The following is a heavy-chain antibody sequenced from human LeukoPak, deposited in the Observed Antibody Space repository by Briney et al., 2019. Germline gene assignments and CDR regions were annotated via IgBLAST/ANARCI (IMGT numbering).Heavy chain of an antibody. Sequence: GSSVKVSCKAPGYTFTNYAISLVRQAPGQGLEWMGWISAYNDNTNYAQKFQGRVTMTTDTSTSTAYMELRSLRSDDAVVYYCAKDVVEGYCSGDSCSDYWGQRTLVTVSS. V-gene: IGHV1-18*01. CDR2: ISAYNDNT. J-gene: IGHJ4*02. CDR1: GYTFTNYA. CDR3: AKDVVEGYCSGDSCSDY. D-gene: IGHD2-15*01.